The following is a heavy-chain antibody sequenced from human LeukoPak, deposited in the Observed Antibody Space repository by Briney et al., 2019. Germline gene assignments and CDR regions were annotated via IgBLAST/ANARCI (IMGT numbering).Heavy chain of an antibody. D-gene: IGHD1-1*01. V-gene: IGHV4-39*07. Sequence: SETLSLTCTVSGGSISSSRYYWGWIRQPPGKGLEWIGSIYYSGSTYYNPSLKSRVTISVDTSKNQFSLKLSSVTAADTAVYYCARDLVRRVFDPWGQGTLVTVSS. CDR3: ARDLVRRVFDP. CDR1: GGSISSSRYY. J-gene: IGHJ5*02. CDR2: IYYSGST.